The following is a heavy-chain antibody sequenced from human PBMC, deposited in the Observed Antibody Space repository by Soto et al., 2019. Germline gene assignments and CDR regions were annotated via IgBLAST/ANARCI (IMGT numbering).Heavy chain of an antibody. V-gene: IGHV3-7*01. D-gene: IGHD5-12*01. CDR1: GFTFSSYA. CDR3: ARDRLRGAYDYY. CDR2: INEVGNEK. Sequence: PGGSLRLSCAASGFTFSSYAMSWVRQAPGKGLEWVAVINEVGNEKYYADSVKGRFTISRDNAKNSVYLQMNSLRAEDTAVYYCARDRLRGAYDYYWGPGTRVTVAS. J-gene: IGHJ4*02.